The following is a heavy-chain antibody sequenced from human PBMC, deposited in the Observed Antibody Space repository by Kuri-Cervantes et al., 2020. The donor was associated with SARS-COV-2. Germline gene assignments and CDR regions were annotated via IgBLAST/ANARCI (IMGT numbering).Heavy chain of an antibody. J-gene: IGHJ4*02. CDR2: INQDGSEK. CDR3: GRVSDDTCHYRPFDY. CDR1: GFTFSSYW. V-gene: IGHV3-7*01. Sequence: GGSLRLSCAASGFTFSSYWMTWVRQAPGKGLECVAKINQDGSEKYHVDSVKGRFTISRDNTKNSLFLQMNSLRAEDTAVYYCGRVSDDTCHYRPFDYWGQGTVVTVSS. D-gene: IGHD3-22*01.